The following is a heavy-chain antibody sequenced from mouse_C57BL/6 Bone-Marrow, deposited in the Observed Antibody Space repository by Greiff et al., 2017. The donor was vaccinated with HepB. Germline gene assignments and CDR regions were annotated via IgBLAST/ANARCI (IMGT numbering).Heavy chain of an antibody. V-gene: IGHV3-6*01. CDR2: ISYDGSN. CDR1: GYSITSGYY. J-gene: IGHJ4*01. Sequence: EVKLQESGPGLVKPSQSLSLTCSVTGYSITSGYYWNWMRQFPGNKLEWMGYISYDGSNNYNPSLKNRISITRDTSKNQFFLKLNSVTTEDTATYYCAREGSSFYYYAMDYWGQGTSVTVSS. CDR3: AREGSSFYYYAMDY. D-gene: IGHD1-1*01.